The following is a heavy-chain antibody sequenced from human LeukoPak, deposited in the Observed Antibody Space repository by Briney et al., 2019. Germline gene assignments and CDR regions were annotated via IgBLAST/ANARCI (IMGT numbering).Heavy chain of an antibody. CDR1: GFTFSSYA. V-gene: IGHV3-23*01. J-gene: IGHJ4*02. D-gene: IGHD6-19*01. Sequence: PGGSLKLSCAASGFTFSSYAMSWVRQAPGKGLEWVSAISGSGGSTYYADSVKGRFTISRDNSKNTLYLQMNSLRAEDTAVYYCAKRGSGSTENDYWGQGTLVTVSS. CDR2: ISGSGGST. CDR3: AKRGSGSTENDY.